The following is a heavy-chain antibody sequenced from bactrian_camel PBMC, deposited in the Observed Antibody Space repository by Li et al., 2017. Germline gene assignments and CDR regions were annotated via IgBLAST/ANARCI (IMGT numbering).Heavy chain of an antibody. D-gene: IGHD1*01. V-gene: IGHV3S1*01. J-gene: IGHJ4*01. Sequence: VQLVESGGGSVQAGGSLRLSCAASGYTYSSYCMGWFRQAPGNDREGVAAVVPRGSGIDYSRSVKDRFTISQDAPKNTIYLDMSNLKPEDTAVYYCAALPRNSRYTCNAFTIKFGYKGQGTQVTVS. CDR1: GYTYSSYC. CDR2: VVPRGSGI.